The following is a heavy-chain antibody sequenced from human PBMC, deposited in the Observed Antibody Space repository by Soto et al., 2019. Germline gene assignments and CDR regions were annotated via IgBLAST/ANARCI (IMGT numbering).Heavy chain of an antibody. CDR2: IYYSGST. V-gene: IGHV4-31*03. J-gene: IGHJ4*02. CDR1: GGSISSGGYY. Sequence: QVQLQESGPGLVKPSQTLSLTCTVSGGSISSGGYYWSWIRQHPGKGLEWIGYIYYSGSTYYNPSPKSRVTISVDTSKNQFSLKLSSVTAADTAVYYCARRDCSSTSCRIDYWGQGTLVTVSS. D-gene: IGHD2-2*01. CDR3: ARRDCSSTSCRIDY.